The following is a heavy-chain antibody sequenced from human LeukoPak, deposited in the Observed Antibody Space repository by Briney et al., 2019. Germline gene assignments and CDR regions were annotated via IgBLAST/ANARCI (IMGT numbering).Heavy chain of an antibody. J-gene: IGHJ4*02. Sequence: GASVKVSCKASGYTFTSYGISWVRQAPGQGLEWMGWISAYNGNTNYAQKLQGRVTMTTDTSTSTAYMELRSLIADDTAVYYCARDTPTYYYDSSGYPDYWGQGTLVTVSS. D-gene: IGHD3-22*01. CDR2: ISAYNGNT. V-gene: IGHV1-18*01. CDR1: GYTFTSYG. CDR3: ARDTPTYYYDSSGYPDY.